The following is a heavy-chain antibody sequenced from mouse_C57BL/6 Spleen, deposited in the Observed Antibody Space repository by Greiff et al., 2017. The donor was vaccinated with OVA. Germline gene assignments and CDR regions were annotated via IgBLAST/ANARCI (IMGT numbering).Heavy chain of an antibody. Sequence: VQLQQSGAELVMPGASVKLSCKASGYTFTSYWMHWVKQRPGQGLEWIGEIDPSDSYTNYNQKFKGKSTLTVDKSSSTAYMQLSSLTSEDSAVYYCARGRSNYHDYWGQGTTLTVSS. D-gene: IGHD5-1*01. CDR2: IDPSDSYT. V-gene: IGHV1-69*01. J-gene: IGHJ2*01. CDR3: ARGRSNYHDY. CDR1: GYTFTSYW.